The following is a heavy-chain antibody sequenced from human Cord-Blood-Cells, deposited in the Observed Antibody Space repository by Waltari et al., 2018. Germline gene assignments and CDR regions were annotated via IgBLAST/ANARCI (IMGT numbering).Heavy chain of an antibody. CDR1: GGSFSGYY. D-gene: IGHD4-17*01. CDR3: ARVAPGDYYYYGMDV. Sequence: QVQLQQWGAGLLKPSETLSLTCAVYGGSFSGYYWSWIRQPPGKGLEWIGEINHSGSTNYNPSLKSRVTISVDTSKNQFSRKLSSVTAADTAVYYCARVAPGDYYYYGMDVWGQGTTVTVSS. J-gene: IGHJ6*02. V-gene: IGHV4-34*01. CDR2: INHSGST.